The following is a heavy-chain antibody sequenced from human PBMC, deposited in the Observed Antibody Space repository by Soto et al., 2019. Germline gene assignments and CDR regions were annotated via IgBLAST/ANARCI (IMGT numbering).Heavy chain of an antibody. CDR2: FIPIFGTA. V-gene: IGHV1-69*06. CDR3: ARCVAVARTYYFDY. CDR1: GGTFSSYA. D-gene: IGHD6-19*01. J-gene: IGHJ4*02. Sequence: SVKVSCKASGGTFSSYAISWVRQAPGQGLEWMGGFIPIFGTANYAQKFQGRVTITADKSTSTAYMELSSLRSEDTAVYYCARCVAVARTYYFDYWGQGTLVTVSS.